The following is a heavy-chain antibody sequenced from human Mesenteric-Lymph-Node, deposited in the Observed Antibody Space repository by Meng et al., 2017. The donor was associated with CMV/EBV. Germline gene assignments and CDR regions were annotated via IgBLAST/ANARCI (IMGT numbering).Heavy chain of an antibody. CDR3: ARGRTVNT. CDR1: IGSFRDSY. D-gene: IGHD1-1*01. CDR2: INHGGRT. V-gene: IGHV4-34*01. Sequence: TLSLTCAVYIGSFRDSYWNWIRQPPGKGLEWIGEINHGGRTNYNPSLKSRVTISVDTSKNQSSLKLTSVTAADTAVYYCARGRTVNTWGQGTLVTVSS. J-gene: IGHJ5*02.